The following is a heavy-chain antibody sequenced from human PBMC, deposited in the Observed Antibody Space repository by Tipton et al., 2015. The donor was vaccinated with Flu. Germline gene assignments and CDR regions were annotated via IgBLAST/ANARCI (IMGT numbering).Heavy chain of an antibody. J-gene: IGHJ4*02. CDR3: TKIYTSSARVTCDH. CDR1: GFAFSSYA. CDR2: ISGYDYGGRT. V-gene: IGHV3-23*01. Sequence: GSLRLSCATSGFAFSSYAMTWVRQPPGKGLEWVSSISGYDYGGRTEYADSVKGRFTISRDNAKNTLYLQMDSLRVGDTALYYCTKIYTSSARVTCDHWGLGTLVTVSA. D-gene: IGHD3-16*01.